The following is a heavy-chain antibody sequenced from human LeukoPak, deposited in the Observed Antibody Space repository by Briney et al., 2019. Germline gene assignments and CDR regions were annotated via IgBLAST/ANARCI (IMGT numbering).Heavy chain of an antibody. CDR1: GGSINSGSYY. V-gene: IGHV4-61*02. Sequence: SQTLSLTCTVSGGSINSGSYYWNWIRQPAGKGLEWIGRFYISEGTNYNPSLKSRVTISVDTSKNQFSLRLSSVTAADTAVYYCARHSAHSSTNDAFDMWGQGTLVTVSS. CDR2: FYISEGT. J-gene: IGHJ3*02. CDR3: ARHSAHSSTNDAFDM. D-gene: IGHD6-13*01.